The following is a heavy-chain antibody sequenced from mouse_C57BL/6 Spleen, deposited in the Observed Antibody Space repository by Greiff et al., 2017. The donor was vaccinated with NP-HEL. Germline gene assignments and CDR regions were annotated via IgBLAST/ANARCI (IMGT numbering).Heavy chain of an antibody. Sequence: VQLQESGPELVKPGASVQISCKASGYAFSSSWMNWVKQRPGKGLEWIGRIYPGDGDTNYNGKFKGKATLTADKSSSTAYMQLSSLTSEGSAVYFCATYGYGWFAYWGQGTLGTVSA. CDR1: GYAFSSSW. CDR3: ATYGYGWFAY. CDR2: IYPGDGDT. V-gene: IGHV1-82*01. D-gene: IGHD2-2*01. J-gene: IGHJ3*01.